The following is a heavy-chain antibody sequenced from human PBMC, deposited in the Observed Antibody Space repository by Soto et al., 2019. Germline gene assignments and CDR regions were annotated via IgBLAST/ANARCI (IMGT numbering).Heavy chain of an antibody. J-gene: IGHJ4*02. CDR1: GGSISSYY. Sequence: SETLSLTCTVSGGSISSYYWGWIRQPPGKGLEWIGYIYYSGSTNYNPSLKSRVTISVDTSKNQFSLKLSSVTAADTAVYYCGRHPTVTEYYFDYWGQGTLVTVSS. V-gene: IGHV4-59*08. D-gene: IGHD4-17*01. CDR2: IYYSGST. CDR3: GRHPTVTEYYFDY.